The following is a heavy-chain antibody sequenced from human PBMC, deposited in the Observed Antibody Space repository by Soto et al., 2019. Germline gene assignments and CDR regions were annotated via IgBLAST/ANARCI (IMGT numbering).Heavy chain of an antibody. CDR1: GGSISSSSYY. V-gene: IGHV4-39*01. CDR2: IYYSGST. Sequence: SETLSLTCTVSGGSISSSSYYWGWIRQPPGKGLEWIGSIYYSGSTYYNPSLKSRVTISVDTSKNQFSLKLSSVTAADTAVYYCARCQDVPAAPGGLDYWGQGTLVTVSS. CDR3: ARCQDVPAAPGGLDY. J-gene: IGHJ4*02. D-gene: IGHD2-2*01.